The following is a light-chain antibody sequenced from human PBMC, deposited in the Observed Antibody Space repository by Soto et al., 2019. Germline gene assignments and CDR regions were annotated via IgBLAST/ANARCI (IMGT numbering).Light chain of an antibody. CDR2: DSS. CDR3: QQRSNWART. Sequence: EIVLTQSPATLSLSPWERATLSCRASQSVSSYLAWYQQKPGQAPRHLIYDSSNRAAGIPARFSGSGSGTVFTLSISSPEPEEFAVYYCQQRSNWARTFGQGTKVEIK. J-gene: IGKJ1*01. V-gene: IGKV3-11*01. CDR1: QSVSSY.